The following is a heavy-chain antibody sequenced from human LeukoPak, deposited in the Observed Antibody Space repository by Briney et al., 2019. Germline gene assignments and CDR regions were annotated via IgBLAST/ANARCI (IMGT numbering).Heavy chain of an antibody. CDR2: ISYDGSNK. J-gene: IGHJ4*02. Sequence: GGSLRLSCAASGFTFSSYGMHWVRQAPGKGLEWVAVISYDGSNKYYADSVKGRFTISRDNSKNTLYLEMDSLRAEDTAVYYCARDPGTYYFDSGSYSFDFWGQGTLVTVSS. CDR1: GFTFSSYG. V-gene: IGHV3-30*03. CDR3: ARDPGTYYFDSGSYSFDF. D-gene: IGHD3-10*01.